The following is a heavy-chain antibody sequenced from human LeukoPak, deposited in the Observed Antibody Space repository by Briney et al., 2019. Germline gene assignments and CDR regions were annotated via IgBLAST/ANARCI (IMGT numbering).Heavy chain of an antibody. V-gene: IGHV3-21*01. CDR3: ARGDTIFGVVIIPGGSGKPSFDY. CDR1: GFTFSSYS. Sequence: GGSLRLSCAASGFTFSSYSMNWVRQAPGKGLEWVSSISSSSSCIYYADSVKGRFTISRDNAKNSLYLQMNSLRAEDTAVYYCARGDTIFGVVIIPGGSGKPSFDYWGQGTLVTVSS. J-gene: IGHJ4*02. D-gene: IGHD3-3*01. CDR2: ISSSSSCI.